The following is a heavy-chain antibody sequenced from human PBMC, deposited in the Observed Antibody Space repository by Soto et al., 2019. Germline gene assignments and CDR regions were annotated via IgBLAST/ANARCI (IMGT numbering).Heavy chain of an antibody. D-gene: IGHD2-8*02. CDR1: GFTFSNYW. CDR2: INTDGSTT. V-gene: IGHV3-74*01. CDR3: PIDLVGYVSH. J-gene: IGHJ4*02. Sequence: EVQLVESGGGLVQPGGSLRLSCAASGFTFSNYWMHWVRQAPGKGPVWVSRINTDGSTTNYADSVKGRFTISRDNAKNTFQRHTNSVVAEDTAALDRPIDLVGYVSHWGQGTLVTVSS.